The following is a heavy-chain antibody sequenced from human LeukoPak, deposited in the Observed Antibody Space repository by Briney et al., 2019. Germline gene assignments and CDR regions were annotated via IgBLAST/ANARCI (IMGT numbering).Heavy chain of an antibody. CDR3: ARRGIAAAGHFDY. D-gene: IGHD6-13*01. CDR2: INPNSGGT. J-gene: IGHJ4*02. Sequence: ASVKVSCKASGYTFTSYDINWVRQAPGQGLEWMGWINPNSGGTNYAQKFQGWVTMTRDTSISTAYMELSRLRSDDTAVYYCARRGIAAAGHFDYWGQGTLVTVSS. V-gene: IGHV1-2*04. CDR1: GYTFTSYD.